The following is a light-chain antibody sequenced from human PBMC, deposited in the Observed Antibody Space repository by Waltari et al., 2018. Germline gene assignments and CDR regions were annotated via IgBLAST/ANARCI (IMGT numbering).Light chain of an antibody. V-gene: IGKV1-27*01. Sequence: DIQMTQSPSSLSASVGDRVTITCRSSQGIRNNLAWYQQKPGEAPKLLIYAASTLQSGVPSRFSGSGSGTDFTLTISSLQPEDVATYYCQKYNLAPRAFGQGTKVEIK. CDR1: QGIRNN. CDR3: QKYNLAPRA. J-gene: IGKJ1*01. CDR2: AAS.